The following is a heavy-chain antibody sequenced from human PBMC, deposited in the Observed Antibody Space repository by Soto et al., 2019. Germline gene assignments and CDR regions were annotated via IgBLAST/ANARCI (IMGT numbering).Heavy chain of an antibody. CDR3: GNWVEGSNVYFDY. V-gene: IGHV3-23*01. CDR1: GFFFSGYA. CDR2: ISGSGANA. J-gene: IGHJ4*02. D-gene: IGHD6-13*01. Sequence: EVQLLVSGGGLVQPGGSLTLSCAASGFFFSGYAMTWARRVPGKGLEWVSAISGSGANAYYADSVKGRFTISRDNSKNTLYLQMNSLRAEDTAVYYCGNWVEGSNVYFDYWGQGTLVTVSS.